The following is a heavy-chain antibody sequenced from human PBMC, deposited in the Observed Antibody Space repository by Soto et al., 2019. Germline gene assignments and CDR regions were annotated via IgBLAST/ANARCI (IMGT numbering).Heavy chain of an antibody. Sequence: QVQLVQYGAEVQKPGASVKVSCKASGYTFTSYGISWVRQAPGQGLEGMGWINAYNGNTKYAQKLQGRVTMTTDTSTSTAYMELRTPRADDTAENYCARAHHGDYSADYWGQGTLVSISS. CDR1: GYTFTSYG. CDR2: INAYNGNT. J-gene: IGHJ4*02. D-gene: IGHD4-17*01. CDR3: ARAHHGDYSADY. V-gene: IGHV1-18*01.